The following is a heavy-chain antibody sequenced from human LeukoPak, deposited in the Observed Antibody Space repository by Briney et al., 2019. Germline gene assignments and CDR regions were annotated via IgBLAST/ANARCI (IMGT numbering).Heavy chain of an antibody. V-gene: IGHV3-48*04. D-gene: IGHD3-16*01. CDR2: ISSSSSTI. CDR1: GFTFSSYS. J-gene: IGHJ4*02. CDR3: ARDRGLRGNAFDY. Sequence: GGSLRLSCAASGFTFSSYSINWVRQAPGKGLEWVSYISSSSSTIYYADSVKGRFTISRDNAKYSLYLQMNSLRAEDTAVYYCARDRGLRGNAFDYWGQGTLVTVSS.